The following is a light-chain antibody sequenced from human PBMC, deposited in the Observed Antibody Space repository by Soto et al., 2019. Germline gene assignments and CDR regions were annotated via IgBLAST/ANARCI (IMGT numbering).Light chain of an antibody. V-gene: IGKV3-11*01. Sequence: EIVLTQSPATLSLSPGERATLSCRASQSVSSYLAWYQQKPGQAPRLLIYDASNRATGIPARFSGSGSGTDFTLTISSLEPEDFAVYYCQQYAGSLYTFAKGTKVDIK. CDR1: QSVSSY. J-gene: IGKJ2*01. CDR2: DAS. CDR3: QQYAGSLYT.